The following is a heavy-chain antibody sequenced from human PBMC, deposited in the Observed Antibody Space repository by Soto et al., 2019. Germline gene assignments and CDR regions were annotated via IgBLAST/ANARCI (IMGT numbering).Heavy chain of an antibody. CDR3: AKDLRSSGWECFDH. Sequence: QLVESGGGMVPPGKSLRLSCTGSGFNFGNFAVHWVRQTPVKGLEWVAVISSHGRHQYYSDSVKGRFTISRDNSNNTVHLQLSSLRLDDTAVYYCAKDLRSSGWECFDHWGQGTLVTVSS. V-gene: IGHV3-30*18. CDR1: GFNFGNFA. CDR2: ISSHGRHQ. J-gene: IGHJ4*02. D-gene: IGHD6-19*01.